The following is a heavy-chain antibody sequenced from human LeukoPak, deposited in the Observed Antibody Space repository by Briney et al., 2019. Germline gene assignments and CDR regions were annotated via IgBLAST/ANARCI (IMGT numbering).Heavy chain of an antibody. D-gene: IGHD6-13*01. Sequence: KDGESLKISCKASGYPFTIYGIAWVHQMPGKGLEWMGIIHPGDSETRYSPSFQGQVSISVDKSISTAYLQWSSLKASDTAMYYCARQSRVGSSWYIIDYWGQGTLVTVSS. CDR1: GYPFTIYG. V-gene: IGHV5-51*07. CDR2: IHPGDSET. CDR3: ARQSRVGSSWYIIDY. J-gene: IGHJ4*02.